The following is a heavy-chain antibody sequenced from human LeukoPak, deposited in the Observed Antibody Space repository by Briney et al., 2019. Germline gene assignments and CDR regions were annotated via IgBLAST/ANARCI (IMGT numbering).Heavy chain of an antibody. D-gene: IGHD1-26*01. J-gene: IGHJ4*02. Sequence: PSETLSLTCTVSGASITTYYWSWLRQPPGKGLEYIGQILSSGSANYHPSLKSRVAMSLDASKNQFSLTVSSVTAADTAIYYCARDILDVGATHYFDYWGQGSLLTVSS. V-gene: IGHV4-4*07. CDR2: ILSSGSA. CDR3: ARDILDVGATHYFDY. CDR1: GASITTYY.